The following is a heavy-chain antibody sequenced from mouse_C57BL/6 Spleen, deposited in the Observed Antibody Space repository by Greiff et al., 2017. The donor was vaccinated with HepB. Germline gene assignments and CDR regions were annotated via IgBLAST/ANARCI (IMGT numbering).Heavy chain of an antibody. CDR1: GYSITSGYD. V-gene: IGHV3-1*01. D-gene: IGHD1-1*01. Sequence: EVQLQESGPGMVKPSQSLSLTCTVTGYSITSGYDWHWIRHFPGNKLEWMGYISYSGSTNYNPSLKSRISITHDTSKNHFFLKLNSVTTEDTATYYCARDLNYYGSSYWYFDVWGTGTTVTVSS. J-gene: IGHJ1*03. CDR3: ARDLNYYGSSYWYFDV. CDR2: ISYSGST.